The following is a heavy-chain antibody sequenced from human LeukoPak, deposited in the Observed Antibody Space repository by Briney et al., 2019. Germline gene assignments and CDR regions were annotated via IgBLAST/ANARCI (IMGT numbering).Heavy chain of an antibody. CDR2: IYHTGST. CDR1: GGSISSGLYS. CDR3: ARSRSGYSYDHAAFEI. J-gene: IGHJ3*02. Sequence: SETLSLTCDVSGGSISSGLYSWSWIRQPLGKGLEWIGYIYHTGSTTYNPSLRSRVTISVDTSRDQFSLKLSSVTAADTAVYYCARSRSGYSYDHAAFEIWGQGTMVTVSS. D-gene: IGHD5-18*01. V-gene: IGHV4-30-2*02.